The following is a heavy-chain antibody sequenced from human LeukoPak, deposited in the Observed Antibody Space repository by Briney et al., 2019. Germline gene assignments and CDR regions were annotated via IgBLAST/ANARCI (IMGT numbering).Heavy chain of an antibody. CDR2: TYYRSKWYN. CDR3: ARGVYNYGGHNWFDP. V-gene: IGHV6-1*01. CDR1: GDSVSSNSAA. J-gene: IGHJ5*02. Sequence: SQTLSLTCAISGDSVSSNSAAWNWIRQSPSRGLEWLGRTYYRSKWYNDYAVSVKSRITINPDTSKNQFSLKLSSVTAADTAVYYCARGVYNYGGHNWFDPWGQGTLVTVSS. D-gene: IGHD5-18*01.